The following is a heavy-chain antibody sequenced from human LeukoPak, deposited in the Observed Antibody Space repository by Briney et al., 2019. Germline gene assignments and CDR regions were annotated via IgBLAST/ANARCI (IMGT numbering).Heavy chain of an antibody. CDR2: ISFDGSNK. CDR3: AKDSAFDI. CDR1: GFSFSTYG. V-gene: IGHV3-30*18. J-gene: IGHJ3*02. Sequence: GGSLRLPCAASGFSFSTYGLHWVRQAPGKGLEWVAVISFDGSNKYYADSVKGRFTISRDNSKNSLYLQMNSLRAEDTAVYYCAKDSAFDIGGQGTMVTVSS.